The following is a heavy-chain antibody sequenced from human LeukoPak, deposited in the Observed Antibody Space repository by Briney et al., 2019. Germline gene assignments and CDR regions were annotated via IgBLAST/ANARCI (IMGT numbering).Heavy chain of an antibody. CDR1: GGTFSSYA. CDR3: AIFMITFGGVIANFDY. J-gene: IGHJ4*02. D-gene: IGHD3-16*02. CDR2: IIPILGIA. V-gene: IGHV1-69*04. Sequence: ASVKVSCKASGGTFSSYAISWVRQPPGQGLEWMGRIIPILGIANYAQKFQGRVTITADKSTSTAYMELSSLRSEDTAVYYCAIFMITFGGVIANFDYWGQGTLVTVSS.